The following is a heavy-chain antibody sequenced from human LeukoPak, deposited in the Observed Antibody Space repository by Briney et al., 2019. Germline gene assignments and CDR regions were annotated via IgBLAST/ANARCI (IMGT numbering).Heavy chain of an antibody. V-gene: IGHV4-61*08. D-gene: IGHD2-2*01. CDR3: ARARSTGSVVLD. J-gene: IGHJ4*02. CDR2: FYSGNT. Sequence: PSQTLSLTCTVSGGSISSGGYYWSWFRQSPGKGLGWIGYFYSGNTNYNPSLKSRVTISVDTSKNQFSLKLNSVTAADTAVYFCARARSTGSVVLDWGQGALVTVSS. CDR1: GGSISSGGYY.